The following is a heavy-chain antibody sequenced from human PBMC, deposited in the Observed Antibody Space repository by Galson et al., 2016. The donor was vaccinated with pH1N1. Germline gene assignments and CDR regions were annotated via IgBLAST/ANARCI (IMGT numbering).Heavy chain of an antibody. V-gene: IGHV3-7*01. J-gene: IGHJ6*02. Sequence: SLRLSCAASGFTFSDYWMSWVRQAPAKGLEWVANINQDGSKIYYVDSVKGRFTISRDNAKNSLYLQMNSLRAEDTAVYYCARGDFVVGEGWYNGFDVWGQGTTVTVSS. CDR3: ARGDFVVGEGWYNGFDV. D-gene: IGHD2-15*01. CDR1: GFTFSDYW. CDR2: INQDGSKI.